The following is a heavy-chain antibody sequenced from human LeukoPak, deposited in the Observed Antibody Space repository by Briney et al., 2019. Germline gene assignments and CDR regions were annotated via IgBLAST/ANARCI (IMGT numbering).Heavy chain of an antibody. CDR3: ARVGIISEPTATFYFDY. CDR1: GGSLSSGSSY. V-gene: IGHV4-31*03. J-gene: IGHJ4*02. CDR2: IFYTGST. Sequence: SETLSLTCTVSGGSLSSGSSYWSLIRQHPGKGLEWIGYIFYTGSTYYNPSLNSRINISVVTSKNQFSLQLSSVTAADTAVYYCARVGIISEPTATFYFDYWGQGTLVTVSS. D-gene: IGHD1-1*01.